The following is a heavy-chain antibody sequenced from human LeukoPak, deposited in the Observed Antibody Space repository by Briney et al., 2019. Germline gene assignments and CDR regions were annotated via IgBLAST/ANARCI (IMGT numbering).Heavy chain of an antibody. V-gene: IGHV3-30*18. CDR3: AKDSDYYDSSGYYFSAFDI. CDR2: ISYDGSNK. CDR1: GFTFSSYG. Sequence: GGSLRLSCAASGFTFSSYGMQWVRQAPGKGREWVAVISYDGSNKYYADSVMGRFTISRDNSKNTLYLQMNSLRAEDTAVYYCAKDSDYYDSSGYYFSAFDIWGQGTMVTVSS. J-gene: IGHJ3*02. D-gene: IGHD3-22*01.